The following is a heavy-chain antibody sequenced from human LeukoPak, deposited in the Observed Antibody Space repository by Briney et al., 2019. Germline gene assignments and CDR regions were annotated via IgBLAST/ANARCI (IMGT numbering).Heavy chain of an antibody. CDR1: GATFSTYS. Sequence: ASVKLSCKASGATFSTYSISWVRQAPGQGLEWMGGIIPIFGTADYAQKYQGRVTIIADKSTTTANLELSSLRPEDTAASSCATYYFNNSDSYFLHYFVFWGQGTLVTVSS. CDR2: IIPIFGTA. CDR3: ATYYFNNSDSYFLHYFVF. V-gene: IGHV1-69*06. D-gene: IGHD3-22*01. J-gene: IGHJ4*02.